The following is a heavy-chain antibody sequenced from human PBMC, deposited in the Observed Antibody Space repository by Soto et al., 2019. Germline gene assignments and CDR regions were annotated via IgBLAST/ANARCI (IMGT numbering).Heavy chain of an antibody. V-gene: IGHV3-23*01. D-gene: IGHD3-16*02. CDR2: ISGSGGST. J-gene: IGHJ4*02. CDR1: GFTFISYA. CDR3: AKVRVRDPVINKYYFDY. Sequence: GGSLRLSCASSGFTFISYAMSWVRQAPGKGLEWVSAISGSGGSTYYADSVKGRLTISRDNSKNTLYLQMNSLRAEDTAIYYCAKVRVRDPVINKYYFDYWGQGTLVTVSS.